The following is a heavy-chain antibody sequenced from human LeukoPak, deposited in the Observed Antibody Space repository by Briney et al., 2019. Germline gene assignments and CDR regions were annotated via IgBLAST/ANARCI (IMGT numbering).Heavy chain of an antibody. CDR2: ISSSSSYI. J-gene: IGHJ4*02. CDR1: GFTFSSYS. V-gene: IGHV3-21*01. CDR3: ARNLDYYDSSGYLDY. Sequence: GGSLRLSCAASGFTFSSYSMNWVRQAPGMGLEWVSSISSSSSYIYYADSVKGRFTISRDNAKNSLYLQMNSLRAEDTAVYYCARNLDYYDSSGYLDYWGQGTLVTVSS. D-gene: IGHD3-22*01.